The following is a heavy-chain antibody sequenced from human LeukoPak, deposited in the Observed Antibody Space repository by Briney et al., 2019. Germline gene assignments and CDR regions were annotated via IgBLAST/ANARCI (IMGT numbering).Heavy chain of an antibody. CDR1: GFSLSTSGVG. J-gene: IGHJ5*02. CDR2: IYWNDDK. V-gene: IGHV2-5*01. Sequence: SGPTLVKPTQTLTLTCTFSGFSLSTSGVGVDWIRQPPGKALEWLALIYWNDDKRYSPSLKSRLTITKDTSKNQVVLTMTNMDRVDTATYYCAHRSSSCGTFDPWGQGTLVTVSS. D-gene: IGHD6-13*01. CDR3: AHRSSSCGTFDP.